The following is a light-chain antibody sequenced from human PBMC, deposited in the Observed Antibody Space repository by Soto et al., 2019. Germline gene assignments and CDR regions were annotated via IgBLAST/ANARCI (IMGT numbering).Light chain of an antibody. CDR3: TSYGGSNNYV. CDR2: EVS. V-gene: IGLV2-8*01. Sequence: QSVLTQPPSASGSPGQSVTISCTGTSSDVGGYDYVSWCQQHPGKAPQLMIYEVSKRPSGVPDRFSGSKSGNTASLTVSGLQAEDEADYYCTSYGGSNNYVFGTGTKVTVL. J-gene: IGLJ1*01. CDR1: SSDVGGYDY.